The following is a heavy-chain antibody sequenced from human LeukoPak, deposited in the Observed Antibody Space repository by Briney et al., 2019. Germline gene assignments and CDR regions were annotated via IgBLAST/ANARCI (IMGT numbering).Heavy chain of an antibody. CDR2: IYYSGRT. CDR1: GGSISSSNSY. CDR3: ARDGRSDYGDINWFDP. V-gene: IGHV4-39*07. J-gene: IGHJ5*02. Sequence: SETLSLTCTVSGGSISSSNSYWAWIRQPPGKGLEWIGNIYYSGRTYYNPSHKSRVTISVDTSNNQFSLKLSSVTAADTAVYYCARDGRSDYGDINWFDPWGQGTLVTVSS. D-gene: IGHD4-17*01.